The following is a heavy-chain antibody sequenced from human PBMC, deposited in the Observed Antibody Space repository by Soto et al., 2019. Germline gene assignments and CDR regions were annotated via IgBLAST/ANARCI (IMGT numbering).Heavy chain of an antibody. CDR1: GFTFSSYG. CDR2: TWSDESRK. CDR3: ARGRPGPISTIPPLDN. Sequence: QVQLVESGGGVVQPGRSLRLSCTASGFTFSSYGMHWVRQAPGKGLEWVAITWSDESRKYYADSVKGRFIISRDNSKNTLFLQMDSPRAEDTAVYYCARGRPGPISTIPPLDNWGQGTLVTVSS. V-gene: IGHV3-33*01. J-gene: IGHJ4*02. D-gene: IGHD2-21*01.